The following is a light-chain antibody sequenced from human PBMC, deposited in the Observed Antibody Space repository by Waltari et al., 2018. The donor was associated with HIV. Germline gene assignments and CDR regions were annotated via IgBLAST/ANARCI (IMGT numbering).Light chain of an antibody. CDR2: ETS. V-gene: IGKV3-15*01. J-gene: IGKJ3*01. CDR1: QGINGH. CDR3: QQSSNWPLT. Sequence: EIVMTQSPATLSVSPGASATLSCRASQGINGHLAWYQKKPGRSPRLLIYETSTRATGIPARFSGSGSGADFTLTISSLQSEDFAVYYCQQSSNWPLTLGPGTKVEVK.